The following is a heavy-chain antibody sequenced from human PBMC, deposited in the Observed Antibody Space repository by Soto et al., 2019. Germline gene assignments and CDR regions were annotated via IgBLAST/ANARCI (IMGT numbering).Heavy chain of an antibody. J-gene: IGHJ4*02. CDR2: ISGSGGST. Sequence: EVQLLESGGGLVQPGGSLRLSCAASGFTFSSYAMSWVRQAPGKGLEWVSAISGSGGSTYYADSVKGRFTISRDNSKNTLYLQMNSLRAEDTAVYYCAKDRDGYSSGWYEEVRRYYFDYWGQGTLVTVSS. CDR3: AKDRDGYSSGWYEEVRRYYFDY. D-gene: IGHD6-19*01. CDR1: GFTFSSYA. V-gene: IGHV3-23*01.